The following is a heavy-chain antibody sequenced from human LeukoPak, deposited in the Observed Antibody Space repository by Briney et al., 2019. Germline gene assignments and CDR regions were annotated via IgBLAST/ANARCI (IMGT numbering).Heavy chain of an antibody. CDR2: ISYDGSNK. CDR1: GFTFSSYG. Sequence: PGGSLRLSCAASGFTFSSYGMHWVRQAPGKGLEWVAVISYDGSNKYYADSVKGRFTISRDNSKNTLYLQMNSLRAEDTAVYYCAKSSGSEGRDYYYMDVWGKGTTVTVSS. J-gene: IGHJ6*03. V-gene: IGHV3-30*18. D-gene: IGHD1-26*01. CDR3: AKSSGSEGRDYYYMDV.